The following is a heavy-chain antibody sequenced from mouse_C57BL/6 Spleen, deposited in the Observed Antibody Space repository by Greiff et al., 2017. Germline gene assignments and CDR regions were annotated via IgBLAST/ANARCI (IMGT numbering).Heavy chain of an antibody. J-gene: IGHJ3*01. CDR1: EYEFPSHD. Sequence: EVKVEESGGGLVQPGESLKLSCESNEYEFPSHDMSWVRKTPEKRLELVAAINSDGGSTYYPDTMERRFIISRDNTKKTLYLQMSSRRSEDTALYYCARHSSGYPAWFAYWGQGTLVTVSA. CDR3: ARHSSGYPAWFAY. CDR2: INSDGGST. V-gene: IGHV5-2*03. D-gene: IGHD3-2*02.